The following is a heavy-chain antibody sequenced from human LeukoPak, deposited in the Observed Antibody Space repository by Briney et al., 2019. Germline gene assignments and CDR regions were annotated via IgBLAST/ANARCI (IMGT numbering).Heavy chain of an antibody. CDR3: ARSGSGGTWYYFDY. CDR2: SGSGVST. Sequence: SGSGVSTYYADSVKGRFTISRDNSKNTLYLQMNSLRAEDTAVYYGARSGSGGTWYYFDYWGQGTLVTVSS. V-gene: IGHV3-23*01. J-gene: IGHJ4*02. D-gene: IGHD3-3*01.